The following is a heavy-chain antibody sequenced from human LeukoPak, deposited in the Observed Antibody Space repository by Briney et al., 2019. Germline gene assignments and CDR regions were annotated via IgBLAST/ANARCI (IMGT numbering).Heavy chain of an antibody. CDR3: AKDFGDRFYYFDS. CDR2: IIASVGTT. CDR1: GFMFRNYA. J-gene: IGHJ4*02. Sequence: GGSLRLSCAASGFMFRNYAMDWVRQAPGKGLEWVSAIIASVGTTYYADSVKGRFTISRDNSKNTLFLQMNSLRAEDTAVYYCAKDFGDRFYYFDSWGQGTLVTVSS. V-gene: IGHV3-23*01. D-gene: IGHD4-17*01.